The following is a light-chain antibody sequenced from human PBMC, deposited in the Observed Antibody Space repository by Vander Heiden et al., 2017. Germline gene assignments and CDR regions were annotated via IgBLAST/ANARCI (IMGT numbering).Light chain of an antibody. CDR3: AAREISLNGEV. Sequence: QPVLTQSPSVSDAPRQRVTISCSGSSSNIGKNAVNWYQQLPGKATKLLIYYDDLRPSGVSERYSGTRYGTSASVAMSRRHAEVGADYYCAAREISLNGEVFGGGTKLTVL. CDR1: SSNIGKNA. J-gene: IGLJ3*02. V-gene: IGLV1-36*01. CDR2: YDD.